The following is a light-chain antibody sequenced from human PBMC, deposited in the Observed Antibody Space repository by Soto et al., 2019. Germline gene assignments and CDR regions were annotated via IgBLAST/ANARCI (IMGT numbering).Light chain of an antibody. CDR1: SSNIGGNS. CDR2: EDN. Sequence: QSVLTQLPSVSAAPGQKVTISCSGSSSNIGGNSVSWYQQLPGTAPKLLIYEDNKRPSRIPDRFSSSKSGTPATLAITGFRTRDEADYYCGSWDSCVSGYVFGTVT. CDR3: GSWDSCVSGYV. J-gene: IGLJ1*01. V-gene: IGLV1-51*01.